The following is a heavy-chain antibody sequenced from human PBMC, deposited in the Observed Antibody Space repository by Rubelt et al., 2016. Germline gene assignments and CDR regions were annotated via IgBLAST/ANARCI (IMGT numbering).Heavy chain of an antibody. CDR3: ARGGQTLTPFDS. CDR1: GYSFTSYW. J-gene: IGHJ4*02. D-gene: IGHD3-16*01. Sequence: EVQLVQPGAEVKKPGESLRISCQGFGYSFTSYWINWVRQMPGKGLEWMGRIDPSDSYVNYSPSFEGHVTISAAKSIDTVYLQWSGLKASDTAMYYCARGGQTLTPFDSWGQGTLVTVSS. V-gene: IGHV5-10-1*01. CDR2: IDPSDSYV.